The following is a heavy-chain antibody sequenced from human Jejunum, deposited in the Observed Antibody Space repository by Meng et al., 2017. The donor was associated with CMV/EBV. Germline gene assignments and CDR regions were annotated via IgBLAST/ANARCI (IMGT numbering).Heavy chain of an antibody. CDR3: ARGYCRSSSCYRGGNFDS. V-gene: IGHV4-4*02. CDR2: IYYTGTT. CDR1: SNNR. J-gene: IGHJ4*02. D-gene: IGHD2-2*01. Sequence: SNNRWRWVRQAPGKGLEWIGEIYYTGTTKYNPSLKSRVIMSVDKSKNQFSLNVTSVTAADTAVYYCARGYCRSSSCYRGGNFDSWGQGTLVTVSS.